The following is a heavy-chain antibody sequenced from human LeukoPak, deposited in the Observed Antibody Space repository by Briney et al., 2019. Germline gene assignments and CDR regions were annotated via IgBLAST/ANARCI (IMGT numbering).Heavy chain of an antibody. CDR1: GFTFDDYA. Sequence: PGRSLRLSCEASGFTFDDYAMHWVRQAPGKGLEWVSGISWNSNTIAYADSVKGRFIISRDNAKKTLYLEMNSLRVEDTAIYYCAKDHVGIAMIVMVLDSWGQGTLVTVSS. V-gene: IGHV3-9*01. J-gene: IGHJ4*02. D-gene: IGHD3-22*01. CDR3: AKDHVGIAMIVMVLDS. CDR2: ISWNSNTI.